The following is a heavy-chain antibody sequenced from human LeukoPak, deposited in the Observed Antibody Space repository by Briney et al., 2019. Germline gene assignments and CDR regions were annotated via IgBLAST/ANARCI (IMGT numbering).Heavy chain of an antibody. D-gene: IGHD4-17*01. CDR3: ATQVTTRWDY. V-gene: IGHV3-30*02. Sequence: GGSLRLSCAASGFTFNSYAMHWVRHAPGKGLEWVTYIRYDGGDQYYADSVKGRFTISRDNAKNTLYLQMNSLRAEDTAVYYCATQVTTRWDYWGQGTLVTVSS. CDR1: GFTFNSYA. J-gene: IGHJ4*02. CDR2: IRYDGGDQ.